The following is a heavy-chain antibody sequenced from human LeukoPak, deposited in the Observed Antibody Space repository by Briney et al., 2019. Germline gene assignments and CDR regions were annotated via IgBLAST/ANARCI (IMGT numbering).Heavy chain of an antibody. J-gene: IGHJ5*02. V-gene: IGHV4-39*07. CDR3: ARVRIKDGQLRGSYKNTNWFDP. CDR1: GCPISSSPYS. Sequence: AETLSLTCTVSGCPISSSPYSWGWTRQPPGEGLDRNVNNYDSGNTYYNPSLKSRVTITVDTSKNHDSLNLSSVNDADPAVYYCARVRIKDGQLRGSYKNTNWFDPWGQGTLVTVSS. D-gene: IGHD3-16*01. CDR2: NYDSGNT.